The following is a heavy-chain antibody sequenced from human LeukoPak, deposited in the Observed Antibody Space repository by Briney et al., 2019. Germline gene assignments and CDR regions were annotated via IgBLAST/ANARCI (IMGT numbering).Heavy chain of an antibody. D-gene: IGHD3-10*01. J-gene: IGHJ4*02. CDR1: GASFSIYA. Sequence: GASVKLSCKGSGASFSIYAISWVRQAPGPGLEWMGGMILIFGAANYAQTFQGRGTITADESTSTAYMELSRLRTDDTAVYYGAKGTPDDDRPGYFDYWGQGTRVTVSS. CDR3: AKGTPDDDRPGYFDY. V-gene: IGHV1-69*13. CDR2: MILIFGAA.